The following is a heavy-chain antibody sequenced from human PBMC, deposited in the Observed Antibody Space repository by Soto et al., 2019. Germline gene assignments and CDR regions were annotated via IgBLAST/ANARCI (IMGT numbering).Heavy chain of an antibody. Sequence: SETLSLTCTVSGGSISSYYWSWIRQPPGKGLEWIGYIYYSGSTNYNPSLKSRVTISVDTSKNQCSLKLSSVTAADTAVYYCARQSLSSYYYYYGMDVWGQGTTVTVSS. V-gene: IGHV4-59*08. CDR3: ARQSLSSYYYYYGMDV. CDR2: IYYSGST. CDR1: GGSISSYY. D-gene: IGHD3-10*01. J-gene: IGHJ6*02.